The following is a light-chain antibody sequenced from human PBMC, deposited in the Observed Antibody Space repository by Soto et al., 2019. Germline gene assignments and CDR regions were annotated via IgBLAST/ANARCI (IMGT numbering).Light chain of an antibody. CDR2: WAC. CDR3: QQYYTSQFP. J-gene: IGKJ3*01. Sequence: DILMTQSPDSLAVSLGERATINCKSSQIVLYGSNNNNYLAWYQQKPGQPPKLLIYWACTRESGVPDRFSGSGSGTDFVLTISSLQAEDVAVYYCQQYYTSQFPVGPGTMVDI. V-gene: IGKV4-1*01. CDR1: QIVLYGSNNNNY.